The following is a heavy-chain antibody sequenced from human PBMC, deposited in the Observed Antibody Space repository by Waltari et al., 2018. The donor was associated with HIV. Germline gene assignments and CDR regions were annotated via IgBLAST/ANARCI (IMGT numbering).Heavy chain of an antibody. J-gene: IGHJ4*02. CDR3: ARFASEIFDSSGYSFDY. D-gene: IGHD3-22*01. V-gene: IGHV4-59*08. CDR2: IYYSGST. CDR1: GGSITSHY. Sequence: QVQLQESGPGLVKPSETLSLTCTVSGGSITSHYWSWVRQPPGKGLEWLGYIYYSGSTNSNPSLKSRVPISVYTSKNQFSLKLTSVTAADTAVYYCARFASEIFDSSGYSFDYWGQGALVTVPS.